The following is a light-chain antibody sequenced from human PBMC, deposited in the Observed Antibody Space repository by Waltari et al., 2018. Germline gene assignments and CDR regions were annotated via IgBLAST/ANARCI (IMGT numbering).Light chain of an antibody. J-gene: IGKJ1*01. CDR2: AAS. Sequence: DIQMTQSPSSLSASVGDRVPITCRASQSISTYLNWYHQRPGKAPNLLIYAASSLESGVPSRFSGSGSGTEFTLTISSLQPEDFGTYYCQQSYDMPPTFGQGTKVEIK. CDR1: QSISTY. V-gene: IGKV1-39*01. CDR3: QQSYDMPPT.